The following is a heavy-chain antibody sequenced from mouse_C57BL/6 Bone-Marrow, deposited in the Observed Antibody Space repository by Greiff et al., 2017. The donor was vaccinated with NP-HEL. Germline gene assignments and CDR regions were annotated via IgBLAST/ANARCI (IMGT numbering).Heavy chain of an antibody. J-gene: IGHJ2*01. Sequence: EVKLVESGAELVRPGASVKLSCTASGFNIKDDYMHWVKQRPEQGLEWIGWIDPENGDTEYASKFQGKATITADTSSNTAYLQLSSLTSEDTAVYYCTLYYYGSSLDYWGQGTTLTVSS. CDR1: GFNIKDDY. D-gene: IGHD1-1*01. V-gene: IGHV14-4*01. CDR2: IDPENGDT. CDR3: TLYYYGSSLDY.